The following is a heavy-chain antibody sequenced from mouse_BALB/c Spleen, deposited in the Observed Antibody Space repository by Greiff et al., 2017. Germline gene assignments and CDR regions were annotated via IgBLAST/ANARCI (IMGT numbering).Heavy chain of an antibody. D-gene: IGHD2-3*01. CDR1: GFTFSSYA. Sequence: EVKLMESGGGLVKPGGSLKLSCAASGFTFSSYAMSWVRQTPEKRLEWVASISSGGSTYYPDSVKGRFTISRDNARNILYLQMSSLRSEDTAMYYCARDDGYYGGYWGQGTTLTVSS. CDR2: ISSGGST. V-gene: IGHV5-6-5*01. J-gene: IGHJ2*01. CDR3: ARDDGYYGGY.